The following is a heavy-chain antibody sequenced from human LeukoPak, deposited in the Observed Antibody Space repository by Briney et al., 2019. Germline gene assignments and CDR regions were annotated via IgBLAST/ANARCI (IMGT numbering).Heavy chain of an antibody. V-gene: IGHV3-21*01. CDR1: GFTFDDYA. D-gene: IGHD5-18*01. CDR3: AREAHGYSYGHFDY. J-gene: IGHJ4*02. Sequence: GGSLRLSCAASGFTFDDYAMHWVRQAPGKGLEWVSSISSSSSYIYYADSVKGRFTISRDNAKNSLYLQMNSLRAEDTAVYYCAREAHGYSYGHFDYWGQGTLVTVSS. CDR2: ISSSSSYI.